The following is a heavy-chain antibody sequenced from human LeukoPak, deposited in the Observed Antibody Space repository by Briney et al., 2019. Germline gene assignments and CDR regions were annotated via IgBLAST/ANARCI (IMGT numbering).Heavy chain of an antibody. CDR3: ARNRQLDY. V-gene: IGHV3-30*04. Sequence: GRSLRLSCAASGFTFSSYVMNWVRQAPGKGLEWVASISKDGSNKYCADSVMGRLTITRDNSKNTLFLEMNSLRAEDTAVFYCARNRQLDYWGRGNVITVSS. J-gene: IGHJ4*02. D-gene: IGHD6-13*01. CDR2: ISKDGSNK. CDR1: GFTFSSYV.